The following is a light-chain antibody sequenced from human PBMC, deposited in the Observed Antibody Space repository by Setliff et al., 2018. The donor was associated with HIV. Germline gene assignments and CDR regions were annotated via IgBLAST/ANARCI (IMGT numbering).Light chain of an antibody. Sequence: QSALTQPASVSGSPGKSITISCTGTSSDVGGYNYVSWYQQHQGKGPKVMIYDVSNRPSGVSNRFSGSTSGNTASLTSSGLQAEDEADYYCSSYTSSSTPYVFGTGTKVTVL. CDR2: DVS. V-gene: IGLV2-14*03. J-gene: IGLJ1*01. CDR3: SSYTSSSTPYV. CDR1: SSDVGGYNY.